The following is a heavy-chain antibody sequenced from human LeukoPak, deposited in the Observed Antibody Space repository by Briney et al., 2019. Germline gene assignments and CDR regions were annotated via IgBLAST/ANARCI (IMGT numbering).Heavy chain of an antibody. D-gene: IGHD3-10*01. CDR3: ARWFYAAGSHFDY. CDR2: IFHTGHT. V-gene: IGHV4-30-2*01. Sequence: KPSQTLSLTCAVSGGSLSSGDFPWSWIRQPPGKGLEWIGYIFHTGHTSYNPSLKSRVTISVDMSKNLLSLRLTSVTAADTAVYYCARWFYAAGSHFDYWGQGTLVTVSS. CDR1: GGSLSSGDFP. J-gene: IGHJ4*02.